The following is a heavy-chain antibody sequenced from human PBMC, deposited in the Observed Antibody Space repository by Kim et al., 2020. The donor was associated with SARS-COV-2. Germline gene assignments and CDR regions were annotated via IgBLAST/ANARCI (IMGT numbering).Heavy chain of an antibody. CDR2: INHSGST. V-gene: IGHV4-34*01. Sequence: SETLSLTCAVYGGSFSGYYWSWIRQPPGKGLEWIGEINHSGSTNYNPSLKSRVTISVDTSKNQFSLKLSSGTAADTAVYYCAREGHYDLWSGYFEDYWGQGSQVADSS. CDR3: AREGHYDLWSGYFEDY. J-gene: IGHJ4*02. D-gene: IGHD3-3*01. CDR1: GGSFSGYY.